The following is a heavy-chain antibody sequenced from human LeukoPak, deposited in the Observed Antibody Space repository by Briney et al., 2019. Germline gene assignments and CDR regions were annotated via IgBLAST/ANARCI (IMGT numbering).Heavy chain of an antibody. V-gene: IGHV4-38-2*01. CDR1: GYSISSGYY. D-gene: IGHD6-13*01. CDR3: ARQSATAAYDH. Sequence: PSETLSLTCAVSGYSISSGYYWGWIRQPPGKGLEWIGSIYHSGSTYYNPSLKSRVTISVDTSKNQFSLKLSSVTAADTAVYYCARQSATAAYDHWGQGTLVTVSS. J-gene: IGHJ5*02. CDR2: IYHSGST.